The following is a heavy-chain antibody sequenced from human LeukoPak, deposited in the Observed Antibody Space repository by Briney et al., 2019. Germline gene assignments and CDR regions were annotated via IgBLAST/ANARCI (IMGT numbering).Heavy chain of an antibody. V-gene: IGHV1-69*01. CDR2: IIPIFGTA. CDR3: ARARGVATTHFDY. CDR1: GGTFSSYA. D-gene: IGHD1-26*01. Sequence: GASVKVSCKASGGTFSSYAISRVRQAPGQGLECMGGIIPIFGTANYAQKFQGRVTITADESTSTAYMELSSLRSEDTAVYYCARARGVATTHFDYWGQGTLVTVSS. J-gene: IGHJ4*02.